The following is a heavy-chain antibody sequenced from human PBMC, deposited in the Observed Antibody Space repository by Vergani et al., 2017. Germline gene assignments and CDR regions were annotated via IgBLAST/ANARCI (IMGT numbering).Heavy chain of an antibody. CDR3: ARGDYGILTGYRY. CDR2: INPSGGHT. V-gene: IGHV1-46*03. Sequence: QVQVVQSGAEVKQSGASVQVSCKTSGYTFSNYYMHWVRQAPGQGLEWMGIINPSGGHTNYAQKFQGRVTMTRDTSTSTVYMELSSLRSEDTAIYYCARGDYGILTGYRYWGQGTLVIVSA. CDR1: GYTFSNYY. D-gene: IGHD3-9*01. J-gene: IGHJ4*02.